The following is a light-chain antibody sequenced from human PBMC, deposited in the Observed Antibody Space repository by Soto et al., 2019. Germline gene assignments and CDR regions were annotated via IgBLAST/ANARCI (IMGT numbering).Light chain of an antibody. CDR2: GTS. CDR1: QGIRNN. CDR3: LQHDTYPRT. V-gene: IGKV1-17*01. Sequence: DTEMTQSKSSLFCSVGGSVRITCRASQGIRNNLGWYQQKPGKAPKRLIYGTSNLQYGAPSRFSGSGSGTEFTLTITSLQPEDFATYYCLQHDTYPRTFGQGSKV. J-gene: IGKJ1*01.